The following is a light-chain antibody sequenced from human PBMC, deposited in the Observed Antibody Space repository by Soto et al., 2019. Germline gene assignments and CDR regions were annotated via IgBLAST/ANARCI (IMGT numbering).Light chain of an antibody. V-gene: IGLV1-47*01. CDR2: RNN. CDR1: SSNIGRDY. Sequence: QSVLTQPPSASGTPGQRVTISCSGSSSNIGRDYVSWFQQFPGTAPKVLIYRNNQRPSGVPDRFSGSKSGTSASLAISGLRSEDETDYYCAVWDDKLTGWVFGGGTKLTVL. J-gene: IGLJ3*02. CDR3: AVWDDKLTGWV.